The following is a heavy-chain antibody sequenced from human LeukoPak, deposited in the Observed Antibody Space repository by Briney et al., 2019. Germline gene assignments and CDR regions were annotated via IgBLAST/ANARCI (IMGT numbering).Heavy chain of an antibody. CDR1: GYTFTNYD. CDR2: IIPIFGTA. CDR3: ARVVGTHFYP. V-gene: IGHV1-69*13. J-gene: IGHJ5*02. D-gene: IGHD6-13*01. Sequence: SVKVSCKASGYTFTNYDINWVRQAPGQGLEWMGGIIPIFGTANYAQKFQSRVTITADESTSTAYVELSSLRSEDTAVYYCARVVGTHFYPWGQGTLVTVSS.